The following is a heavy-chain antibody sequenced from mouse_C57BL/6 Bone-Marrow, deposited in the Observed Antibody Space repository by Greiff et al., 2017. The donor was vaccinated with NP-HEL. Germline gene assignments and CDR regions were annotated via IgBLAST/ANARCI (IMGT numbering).Heavy chain of an antibody. V-gene: IGHV14-4*01. CDR3: TTADR. D-gene: IGHD3-3*01. CDR2: IDPENGDT. CDR1: GFNFKDDY. J-gene: IGHJ3*02. Sequence: EVQLQQSGAELVRPGASVKLSCTASGFNFKDDYMHWMKQRPEQGLEWIGWIDPENGDTKYASKFQGKATITADTSSNTAYLQLSSLTSEDTAVYYCTTADRWGQGTLVTVSA.